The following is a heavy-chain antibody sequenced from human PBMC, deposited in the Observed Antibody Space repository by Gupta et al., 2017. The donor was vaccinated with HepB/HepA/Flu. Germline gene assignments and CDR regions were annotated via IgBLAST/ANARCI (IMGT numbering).Heavy chain of an antibody. D-gene: IGHD5-12*01. CDR3: ARMGDRLDIVATISGGATYYYHGMDV. CDR2: IIPILGIA. J-gene: IGHJ6*02. V-gene: IGHV1-69*04. CDR1: GGNFSSYA. Sequence: QVQLVQSGAEVKKPGSSVKVSCKASGGNFSSYAISWVRQAPGQGLEWMGRIIPILGIANYAQKFQGRVTITADKSTSTAYMELTSLRSEDTAVYYCARMGDRLDIVATISGGATYYYHGMDVWGQGTTVTVSS.